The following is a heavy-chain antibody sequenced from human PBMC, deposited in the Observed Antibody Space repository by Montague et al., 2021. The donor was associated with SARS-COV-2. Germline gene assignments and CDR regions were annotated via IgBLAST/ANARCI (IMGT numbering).Heavy chain of an antibody. V-gene: IGHV3-13*04. CDR3: ARGGEWSSSSLPDY. Sequence: SLRLSCAASGFTFGGYDMNWVRQAPGKGLEWVSAIGIGGDTHYLGSVKGRFIISRENAKNSLYLQMNSLRVGDTAVYYCARGGEWSSSSLPDYWGQGTLVTVSS. CDR1: GFTFGGYD. CDR2: IGIGGDT. D-gene: IGHD6-6*01. J-gene: IGHJ4*02.